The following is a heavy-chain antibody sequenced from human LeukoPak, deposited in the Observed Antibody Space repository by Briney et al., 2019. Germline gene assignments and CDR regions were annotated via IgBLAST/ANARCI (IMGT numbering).Heavy chain of an antibody. D-gene: IGHD6-13*01. J-gene: IGHJ4*02. CDR3: ARNTAAGLFDY. CDR1: GYTFDDYG. V-gene: IGHV3-20*01. Sequence: PGGSLSLLCTASGYTFDDYGMSWLRQARGKTREGVSGINWNGSSIGYADSVKGRFTIYRDNAKNSLYLQMNSLRAEDTALYHCARNTAAGLFDYWGQGTLVTVSS. CDR2: INWNGSSI.